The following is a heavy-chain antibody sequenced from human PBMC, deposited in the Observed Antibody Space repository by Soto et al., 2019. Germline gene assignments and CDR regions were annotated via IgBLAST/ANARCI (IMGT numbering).Heavy chain of an antibody. J-gene: IGHJ4*02. CDR1: GGTFSSYA. V-gene: IGHV1-69*13. CDR3: SRDGQIQHGITIFGVGPFDY. D-gene: IGHD3-3*01. CDR2: IIPIFGTA. Sequence: SVKVSCKASGGTFSSYAISWVRQAPGQGLEWMGGIIPIFGTANYAQKFQGRVTITADESTSTAYMELSSLRSEDTAVYYFSRDGQIQHGITIFGVGPFDYWGQGTLVTVSS.